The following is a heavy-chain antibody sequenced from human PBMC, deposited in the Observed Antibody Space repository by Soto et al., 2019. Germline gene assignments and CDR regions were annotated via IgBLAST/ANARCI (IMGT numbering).Heavy chain of an antibody. J-gene: IGHJ4*02. D-gene: IGHD1-26*01. CDR3: VQGASTAHQPLDS. CDR1: GFLFGTFG. CDR2: ISGDGNDK. Sequence: QVQLVESGGGVVQPGRPLRLSCAASGFLFGTFGMHWVRRAPGEGLEWVATISGDGNDKYYPDSMKGRFTISRDNFNNTLYLQLNSLRPEDTAVYHCVQGASTAHQPLDSWGQGVLVTVSS. V-gene: IGHV3-30*03.